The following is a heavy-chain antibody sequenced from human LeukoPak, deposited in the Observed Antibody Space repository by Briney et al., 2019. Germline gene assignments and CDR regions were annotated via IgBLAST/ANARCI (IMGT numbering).Heavy chain of an antibody. Sequence: PSETLSLTCAVYGGSFSGYYWSWIRQPPGKGLEWIGEINHSGNTNYNPSLKSRVTISADTSKNQVSLKLNSVTAADTAVYYCARVRQYCSSTSCFFPEGWYFDLWGRGTLVTVSS. CDR3: ARVRQYCSSTSCFFPEGWYFDL. CDR2: INHSGNT. D-gene: IGHD2-2*01. V-gene: IGHV4-34*01. J-gene: IGHJ2*01. CDR1: GGSFSGYY.